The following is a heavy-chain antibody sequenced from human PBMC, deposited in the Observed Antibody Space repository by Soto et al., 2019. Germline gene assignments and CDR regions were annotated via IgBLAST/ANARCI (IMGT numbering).Heavy chain of an antibody. V-gene: IGHV3-48*01. J-gene: IGHJ4*02. CDR1: GFTFSSYS. CDR2: ISSSSSTI. CDR3: ARGSKATIFGVVTRMRVSYFDY. Sequence: GGSLRLSCAASGFTFSSYSMNWVRQAPGKGLEWVSYISSSSSTIYYADSVKGRFTISRDNAKNSLYLQMNSLRAEDTAVYYCARGSKATIFGVVTRMRVSYFDYWGQGTLVTVSS. D-gene: IGHD3-3*01.